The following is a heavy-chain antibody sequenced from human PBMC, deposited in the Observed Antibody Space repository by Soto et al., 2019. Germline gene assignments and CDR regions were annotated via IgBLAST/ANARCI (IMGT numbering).Heavy chain of an antibody. D-gene: IGHD5-18*01. CDR3: ARGDGYIYGNTFDS. CDR1: GFTFNDYA. Sequence: PGGSLRLSCAASGFTFNDYAMHWVRQAPGKGLEWVAFISYDGSSKYYADSVTGRFTISRDNSRNTLCLQMNSLRAEDTAVYYCARGDGYIYGNTFDSWGQGTLVTVSS. CDR2: ISYDGSSK. J-gene: IGHJ4*02. V-gene: IGHV3-30-3*01.